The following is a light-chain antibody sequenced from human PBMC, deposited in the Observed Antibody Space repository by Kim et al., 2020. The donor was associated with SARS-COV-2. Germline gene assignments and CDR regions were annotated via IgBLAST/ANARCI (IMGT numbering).Light chain of an antibody. CDR3: QVWDSSSDHPNWV. CDR1: NIGSKN. CDR2: YDS. J-gene: IGLJ3*02. Sequence: GKTDRSTCEGNNIGSKNVHWYQQKPGQAPVLVMYYDSDRPSGITERFSGYNSGNAATLTISRVEAGDEADYYCQVWDSSSDHPNWVFGGGTQLTVL. V-gene: IGLV3-21*04.